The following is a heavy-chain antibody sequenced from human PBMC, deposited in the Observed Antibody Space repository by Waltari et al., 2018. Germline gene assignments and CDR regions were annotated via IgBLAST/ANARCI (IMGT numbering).Heavy chain of an antibody. Sequence: QVQLVQSGAEVKKPGASVRVSCNTSGYTVTNSGIIWVRQAPGHGLEWMGWISPYNGNTDYDQKFQGRVTMTTDTFASIAYLELRNLRSDDTAVYFCARGGGPRTVVALTFDYWGEGTLVTVSS. CDR3: ARGGGPRTVVALTFDY. V-gene: IGHV1-18*01. J-gene: IGHJ4*02. CDR1: GYTVTNSG. CDR2: ISPYNGNT. D-gene: IGHD3-22*01.